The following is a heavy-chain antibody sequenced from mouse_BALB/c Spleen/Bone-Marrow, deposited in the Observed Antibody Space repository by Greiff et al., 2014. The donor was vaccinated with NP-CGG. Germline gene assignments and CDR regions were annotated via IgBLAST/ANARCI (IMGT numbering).Heavy chain of an antibody. CDR2: ISDGGSYT. CDR1: GFTISDYY. V-gene: IGHV5-4*02. Sequence: DVKLQESGGGLVKPGGSLKLSCAASGFTISDYYMYWVRQTPEKRLEWVATISDGGSYTYYPDSVKGRFTISRDIAKNNLYLQMSSLKSEDTAMYYCARDRGVQGYAMDYWGQGTSVTVSS. J-gene: IGHJ4*01. CDR3: ARDRGVQGYAMDY. D-gene: IGHD2-14*01.